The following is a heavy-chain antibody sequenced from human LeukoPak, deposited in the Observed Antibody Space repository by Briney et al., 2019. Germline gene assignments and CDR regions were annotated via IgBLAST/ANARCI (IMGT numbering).Heavy chain of an antibody. Sequence: GGSLRLSCAASGFTFSSYAMTWVRQAPGKGLECVSAISGSGADTYYADSVKGRFTISRDNSKITVYLQMNSLRAEDTAVYYCAKPHYSGSGSYSREDYWGQGTLVTVSS. J-gene: IGHJ4*02. V-gene: IGHV3-23*01. D-gene: IGHD3-10*01. CDR3: AKPHYSGSGSYSREDY. CDR1: GFTFSSYA. CDR2: ISGSGADT.